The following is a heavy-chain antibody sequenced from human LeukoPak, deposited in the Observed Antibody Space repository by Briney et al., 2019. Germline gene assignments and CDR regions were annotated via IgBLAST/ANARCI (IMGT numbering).Heavy chain of an antibody. CDR2: VSSDGSNT. D-gene: IGHD2-15*01. CDR1: GFTFSSYG. V-gene: IGHV3-30*18. CDR3: AKDRGYCSGGSCLFFDY. J-gene: IGHJ4*02. Sequence: GGSLRLSCAASGFTFSSYGLHWVRQAPGKGLEWVAVVSSDGSNTYYADSVKGRFTISRDNSKNTLYLQMNSLRAEDTAVYYCAKDRGYCSGGSCLFFDYWGQRTLVTVSS.